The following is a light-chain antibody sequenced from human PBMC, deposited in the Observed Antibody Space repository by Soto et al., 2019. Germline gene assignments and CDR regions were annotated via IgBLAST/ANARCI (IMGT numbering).Light chain of an antibody. CDR1: SSDVGGYNY. J-gene: IGLJ1*01. CDR3: SSYTRSSFYV. V-gene: IGLV2-14*01. Sequence: QSALTQPVSVSGSPGQSITISCTGTSSDVGGYNYVSWYQQHPGKAPKLMIYDVSNRPSGVSTRFSGSKSGNTASLPISGLQAEDEADYYCSSYTRSSFYVFGTGTKLTVL. CDR2: DVS.